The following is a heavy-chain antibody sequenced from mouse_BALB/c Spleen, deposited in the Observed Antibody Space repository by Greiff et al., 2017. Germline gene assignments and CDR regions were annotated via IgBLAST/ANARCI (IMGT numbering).Heavy chain of an antibody. CDR3: ARHVDGFLDY. V-gene: IGHV5-6*01. Sequence: EVKVVESGGDLVKPGGSLKLSCAASGFTFSSYGMSWVRQTPDKRLEWVATISSGGSYTYYPDSVKGRFTISRDNAKNTLYLQMSSLKSEDTAMYYCARHVDGFLDYWGQGTTPTVSS. CDR2: ISSGGSYT. D-gene: IGHD2-3*01. CDR1: GFTFSSYG. J-gene: IGHJ2*01.